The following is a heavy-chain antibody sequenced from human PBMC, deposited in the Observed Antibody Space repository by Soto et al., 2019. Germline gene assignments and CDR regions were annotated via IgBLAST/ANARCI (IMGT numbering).Heavy chain of an antibody. CDR1: GFTFDDYA. Sequence: EVQLVESGGGLVQPGRSLRLSCAASGFTFDDYAMHWVRQAPGKGLEWVSGISWNSGSIGYADSVKGRFTISRDNAKNSLYLQMNSLRAEDTALYYCAKDLFCIGGSCPLAKYNWFDPWGQGTLVTVSS. D-gene: IGHD2-15*01. J-gene: IGHJ5*02. V-gene: IGHV3-9*01. CDR2: ISWNSGSI. CDR3: AKDLFCIGGSCPLAKYNWFDP.